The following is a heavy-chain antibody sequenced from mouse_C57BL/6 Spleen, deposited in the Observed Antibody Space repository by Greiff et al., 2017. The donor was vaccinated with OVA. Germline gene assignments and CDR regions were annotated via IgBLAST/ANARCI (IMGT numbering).Heavy chain of an antibody. CDR1: GYTFTSYW. Sequence: QVQLQQPGTELVKPGASVKLSCKASGYTFTSYWMHWVKQRPGQGLEWIGNINPRNGGTNYNEKFKSKATLTVDKSSSTAYMQLSSLTAEDSAVYYCARSPAGTPFDYWGQGTTLTVSS. J-gene: IGHJ2*01. V-gene: IGHV1-53*01. D-gene: IGHD4-1*01. CDR3: ARSPAGTPFDY. CDR2: INPRNGGT.